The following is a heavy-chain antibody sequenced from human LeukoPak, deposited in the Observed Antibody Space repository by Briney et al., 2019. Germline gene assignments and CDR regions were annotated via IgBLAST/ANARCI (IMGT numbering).Heavy chain of an antibody. Sequence: ASVKVSCKASGGTFSSYAISWVRQAPGQGLEWMGGIIPIFGTANYAQKFQGRVTITADESTSTAYMELSSLRSEDTAVYYCARVRGATTYYFDYWGQGTLVTVSS. CDR3: ARVRGATTYYFDY. V-gene: IGHV1-69*13. CDR1: GGTFSSYA. CDR2: IIPIFGTA. D-gene: IGHD1-26*01. J-gene: IGHJ4*02.